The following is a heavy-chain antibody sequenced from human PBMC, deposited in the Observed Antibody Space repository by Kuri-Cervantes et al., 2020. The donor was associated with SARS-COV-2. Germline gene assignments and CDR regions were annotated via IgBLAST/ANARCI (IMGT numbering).Heavy chain of an antibody. D-gene: IGHD3-10*01. V-gene: IGHV3-15*01. CDR1: GFTFSNAW. CDR2: IKSKADGGTT. CDR3: ARDYYGSGSYSGLVGY. J-gene: IGHJ4*02. Sequence: GGSLRLSCAASGFTFSNAWMSWVRQAPGKGLEWVARIKSKADGGTTDYAAPVKGRFTISRDDSKNTLYLQMNSLKTEDTAVYYCARDYYGSGSYSGLVGYWGQGTLVTVSS.